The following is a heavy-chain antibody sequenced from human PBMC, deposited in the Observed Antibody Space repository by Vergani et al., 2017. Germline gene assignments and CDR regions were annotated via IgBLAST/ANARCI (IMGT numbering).Heavy chain of an antibody. J-gene: IGHJ5*02. CDR3: ARRVPRFGKLLLGYDWFDP. CDR1: GGSISSSSYY. Sequence: QLQLQESGPGLVKPSETLSLTCTVSGGSISSSSYYWGWIRQPPGKGLGWIGSIYYSGSTYYNPSLKSRVTISVDTSKNPFSLKLSSVTAADAAVYYCARRVPRFGKLLLGYDWFDPWGQGTLVTVSS. D-gene: IGHD3-10*01. V-gene: IGHV4-39*01. CDR2: IYYSGST.